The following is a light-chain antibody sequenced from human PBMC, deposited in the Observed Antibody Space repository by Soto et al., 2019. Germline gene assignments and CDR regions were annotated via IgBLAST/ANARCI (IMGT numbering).Light chain of an antibody. CDR2: AAS. CDR1: QGSNTF. J-gene: IGKJ5*01. V-gene: IGKV1-9*01. CDR3: QQLNSYPIT. Sequence: HLTQPPSSPSASVGDRVPIXXRARQGSNTFLAWYQQKAGQAPKPXIYAASTLQSGVPARFSGSGSGTDFTLTISSLQSEDFATYDCQQLNSYPITCGQGTQLDIK.